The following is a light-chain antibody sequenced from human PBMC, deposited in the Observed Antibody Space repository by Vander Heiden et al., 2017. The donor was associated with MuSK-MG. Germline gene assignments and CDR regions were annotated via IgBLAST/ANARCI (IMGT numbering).Light chain of an antibody. CDR1: SSYIGDYNY. V-gene: IGLV2-14*03. CDR2: DVI. CDR3: SSYTSASTST. Sequence: SALTHPATVMTAAGLSITISCTGTSSYIGDYNYVSWYQQHPGKAPKLIIYDVINRPSGVSNRFSGSKSGNTASLTISGLQSEDEADYYCSSYTSASTSTFGGGTKLTVL. J-gene: IGLJ2*01.